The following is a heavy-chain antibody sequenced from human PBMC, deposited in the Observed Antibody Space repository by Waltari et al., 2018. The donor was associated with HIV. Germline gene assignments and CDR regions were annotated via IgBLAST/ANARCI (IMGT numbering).Heavy chain of an antibody. V-gene: IGHV3-23*01. CDR1: CFTLRPHP. CDR3: AKTGYDSGWTFDS. Sequence: EVQLLESGGRLGQAGGSLRLPCPAPCFTLRPHPMSWIRQAPGKGPEWVSGISGSGFTEYYADSVRGRFTISRDDSRNTLDLQMTNLRAEDTAMYYCAKTGYDSGWTFDSWGQGTLVTVSS. D-gene: IGHD6-19*01. CDR2: ISGSGFTE. J-gene: IGHJ5*01.